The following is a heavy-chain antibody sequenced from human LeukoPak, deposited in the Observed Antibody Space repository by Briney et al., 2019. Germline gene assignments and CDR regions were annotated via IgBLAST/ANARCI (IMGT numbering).Heavy chain of an antibody. Sequence: SETLSLTCAVYGGSFSGYYWSWIRQPPGKGLEWIGEIDHSGSTNYNLSLKSRVTISVDTSKNQFSLKLSSVTAADTAVYYCARGGQWGPWYYFDYWGQGTLVTVSS. CDR2: IDHSGST. J-gene: IGHJ4*02. CDR1: GGSFSGYY. V-gene: IGHV4-34*01. D-gene: IGHD6-19*01. CDR3: ARGGQWGPWYYFDY.